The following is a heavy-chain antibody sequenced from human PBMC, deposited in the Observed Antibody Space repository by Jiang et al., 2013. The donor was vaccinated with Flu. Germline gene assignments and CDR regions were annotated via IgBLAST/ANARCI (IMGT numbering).Heavy chain of an antibody. V-gene: IGHV1-2*02. J-gene: IGHJ6*02. CDR3: AREIDCSSTSCYISHYYYGMDV. CDR1: GYTFTGYY. Sequence: GAEVKKPGASVKVSCKASGYTFTGYYMHWVRQAPGQGLEWMGWINPNSGGTNYAQKFQGRVTMTRDTSISTAYMELSRLRSDDTAVYYCAREIDCSSTSCYISHYYYGMDVWGQGTT. D-gene: IGHD2-2*02. CDR2: INPNSGGT.